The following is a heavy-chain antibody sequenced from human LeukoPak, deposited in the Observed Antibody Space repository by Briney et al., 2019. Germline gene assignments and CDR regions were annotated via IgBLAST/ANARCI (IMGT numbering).Heavy chain of an antibody. D-gene: IGHD3-22*01. CDR1: GFTFSNAW. J-gene: IGHJ4*02. CDR2: INTDGSST. CDR3: ARVRGYDTSDYDY. V-gene: IGHV3-74*01. Sequence: PGGSLRLSCAASGFTFSNAWMSWVRQAPGKGLVWVSRINTDGSSTNYADSVKGRLSISRDNAKNTLYLQMNSLRAEDTAVYYCARVRGYDTSDYDYWGQGTLVTVSS.